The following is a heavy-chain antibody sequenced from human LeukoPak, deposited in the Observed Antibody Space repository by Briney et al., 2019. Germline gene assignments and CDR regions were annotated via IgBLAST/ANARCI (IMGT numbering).Heavy chain of an antibody. CDR1: GYSFTNYW. D-gene: IGHD3-22*01. V-gene: IGHV5-51*01. CDR3: ARRSYYDSGGYYYDF. Sequence: GESLKISCKGSGYSFTNYWIGWVGQMPGKGLEWMGSIYPDDSDTRYCPSFQGQVTISADKSISTAYLQWSSLKASDTAMYYCARRSYYDSGGYYYDFWGQGTLVTVSS. J-gene: IGHJ4*02. CDR2: IYPDDSDT.